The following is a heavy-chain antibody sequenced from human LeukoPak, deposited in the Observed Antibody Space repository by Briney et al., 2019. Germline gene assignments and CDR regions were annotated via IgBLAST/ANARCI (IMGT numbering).Heavy chain of an antibody. Sequence: GGSLRLSCAASGFTVSSNYMSWVRQAPGKGLEWVSVSYSGGSTYYADSVKGRFTISRDNSKNTLYLQMNSLRAEDTAVYYCARDLDGDYGAFAMDVWGKGTTVTVSS. D-gene: IGHD4-17*01. J-gene: IGHJ6*04. CDR3: ARDLDGDYGAFAMDV. V-gene: IGHV3-66*02. CDR1: GFTVSSNY. CDR2: SYSGGST.